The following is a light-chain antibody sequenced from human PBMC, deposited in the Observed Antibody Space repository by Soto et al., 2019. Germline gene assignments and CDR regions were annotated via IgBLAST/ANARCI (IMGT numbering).Light chain of an antibody. Sequence: EVVLTQSPGTLSLSPGESATLSCRASQSVRGNYFAWYQQRPGPAPRLLVYDPSVRAAGIPDRFRGSGSRTDFNLTINRVEPEDFAVDYCHQFGMSPFTFGPGTTLDIK. CDR2: DPS. J-gene: IGKJ3*01. CDR1: QSVRGNY. V-gene: IGKV3-20*01. CDR3: HQFGMSPFT.